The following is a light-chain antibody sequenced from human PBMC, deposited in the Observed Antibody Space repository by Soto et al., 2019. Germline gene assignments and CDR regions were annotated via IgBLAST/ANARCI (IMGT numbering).Light chain of an antibody. Sequence: EITLTQSPATLSLSPGESATLSCWASQSVSSSYVARYQHRPGLAPRLLIHEASSRPTGIPDRFSRTKSGTDFTLTSRRLEPEDAAVYYCQQYGSSPITFGQGTRLEIK. CDR2: EAS. V-gene: IGKV3D-20*01. CDR1: QSVSSSY. CDR3: QQYGSSPIT. J-gene: IGKJ5*01.